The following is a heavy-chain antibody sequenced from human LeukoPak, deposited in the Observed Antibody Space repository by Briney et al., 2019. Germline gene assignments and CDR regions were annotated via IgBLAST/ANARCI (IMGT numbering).Heavy chain of an antibody. V-gene: IGHV3-23*01. CDR1: GFTFSSYA. J-gene: IGHJ4*02. D-gene: IGHD3-16*02. CDR3: AKDSATFGGVIVSAYDY. CDR2: ISGSGGST. Sequence: PGGSLRLSCAASGFTFSSYAMSWVRQAPGKGLEWVSAISGSGGSTYYADSVKGRFTISRDNSKNTLYLQMNSLRAEDTAVYYCAKDSATFGGVIVSAYDYWGQGTLVTVSS.